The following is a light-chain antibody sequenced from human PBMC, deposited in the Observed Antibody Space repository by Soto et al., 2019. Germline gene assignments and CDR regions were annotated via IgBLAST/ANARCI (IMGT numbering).Light chain of an antibody. CDR3: SSYAGNNNLV. V-gene: IGLV2-8*01. Sequence: QSALTQPPSASGSPGQSVTISCTGTNNDVGVYNSVSWYQQHPGKAPKLMVYEVSKRPSGVPDRFSASKSGNTASLTVSGLQAEDEADYYCSSYAGNNNLVFGGGTKLTVL. CDR1: NNDVGVYNS. CDR2: EVS. J-gene: IGLJ2*01.